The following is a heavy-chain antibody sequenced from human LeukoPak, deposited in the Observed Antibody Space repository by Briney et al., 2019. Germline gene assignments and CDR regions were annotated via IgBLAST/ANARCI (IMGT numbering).Heavy chain of an antibody. CDR3: VRDYDS. D-gene: IGHD3-16*01. CDR2: IRSSSSTT. Sequence: GGSLRLSCAASGFTFSSCSMNWVRQAPGKGLEWVSYIRSSSSTTYYADSVKGRFTISRDDAKNSLYLQMNDLRAEDTAVYYCVRDYDSWGQGTLVSVSS. V-gene: IGHV3-48*01. J-gene: IGHJ5*02. CDR1: GFTFSSCS.